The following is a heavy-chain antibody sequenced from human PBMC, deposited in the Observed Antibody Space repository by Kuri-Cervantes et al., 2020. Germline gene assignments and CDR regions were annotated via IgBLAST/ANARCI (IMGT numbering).Heavy chain of an antibody. CDR2: ISWNSGSI. Sequence: GGSLRLSCAASGFTFDDYAMHWVRQVPGKGLEWVSGISWNSGSIGYVDSVKGRFTISRDNAKNSLYLHMNSLRADDTAVYFCVREASADWGQGTLVTVSS. V-gene: IGHV3-9*01. CDR3: VREASAD. J-gene: IGHJ4*02. CDR1: GFTFDDYA.